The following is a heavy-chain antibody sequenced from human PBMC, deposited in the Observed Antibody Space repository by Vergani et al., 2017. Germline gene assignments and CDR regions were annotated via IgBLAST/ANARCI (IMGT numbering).Heavy chain of an antibody. CDR1: GFTFSSYS. Sequence: EVQLVESGGGLVKPGGSLRLSCAASGFTFSSYSMNWVRQAPGKGLEWVSSISSSSSYIYYADSVKGRLTISSDNAKNSLYLQMNSLRAEDTAVYYCARFSQGYQLRFGGQGTLVTGSS. J-gene: IGHJ4*02. V-gene: IGHV3-21*01. CDR2: ISSSSSYI. D-gene: IGHD2-2*01. CDR3: ARFSQGYQLRF.